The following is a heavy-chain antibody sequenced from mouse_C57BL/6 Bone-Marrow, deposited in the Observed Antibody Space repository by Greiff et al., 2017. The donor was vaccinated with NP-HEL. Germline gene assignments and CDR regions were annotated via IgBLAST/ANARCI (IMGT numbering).Heavy chain of an antibody. J-gene: IGHJ1*03. D-gene: IGHD1-1*01. V-gene: IGHV5-17*01. CDR2: ISSGSSTI. Sequence: EVQVVESGGGLVKPGGSLKLSCAASGFTFSDYGMHWVRQAPEKGLEWVAYISSGSSTIYYADTVKGRFTISRDNAKNTLFLQMTSLRSEDTAMYYCARGGSSYGGYFDVWGTGTTVTVSS. CDR3: ARGGSSYGGYFDV. CDR1: GFTFSDYG.